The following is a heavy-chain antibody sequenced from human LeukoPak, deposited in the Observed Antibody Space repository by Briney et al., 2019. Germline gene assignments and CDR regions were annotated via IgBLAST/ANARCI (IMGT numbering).Heavy chain of an antibody. CDR3: AKRPTVTTDSSGYLPDY. Sequence: GGSLRLSCAASGFTFSSYAMSWVRQAPGKGLECVSAISGSGGSTYYADSVKGRFTISRDNSKNTLYLQMNSLRAEDTAVYYCAKRPTVTTDSSGYLPDYWGQGTLVTVS. J-gene: IGHJ4*02. CDR1: GFTFSSYA. CDR2: ISGSGGST. D-gene: IGHD3-22*01. V-gene: IGHV3-23*01.